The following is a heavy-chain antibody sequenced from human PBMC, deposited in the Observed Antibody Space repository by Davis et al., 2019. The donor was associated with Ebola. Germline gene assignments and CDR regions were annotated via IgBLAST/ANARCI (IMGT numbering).Heavy chain of an antibody. V-gene: IGHV3-11*06. D-gene: IGHD6-19*01. J-gene: IGHJ5*02. CDR3: AMTGSSDWSSWFDP. Sequence: SVKGRFTISRDDAKNSLYLQMSSLRAEDTAAYFCAMTGSSDWSSWFDPWGQGTLVTVSS.